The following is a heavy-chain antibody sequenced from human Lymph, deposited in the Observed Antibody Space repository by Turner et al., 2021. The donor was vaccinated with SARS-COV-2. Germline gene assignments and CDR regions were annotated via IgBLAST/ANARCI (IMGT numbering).Heavy chain of an antibody. V-gene: IGHV1-2*02. J-gene: IGHJ6*02. CDR3: ARDVERYNDFWSGYSGGYGLDV. D-gene: IGHD3-3*01. CDR1: GYPFPGYY. Sequence: VQLVPSGAAVTKPGASVKVSCKASGYPFPGYYMHWVRQAPGQGLEWMGWINPNSGGTNYAQKFQGRVTMTRDTSISTAYMELSRLRSDDTAVYYCARDVERYNDFWSGYSGGYGLDVWGQGTTVTVSS. CDR2: INPNSGGT.